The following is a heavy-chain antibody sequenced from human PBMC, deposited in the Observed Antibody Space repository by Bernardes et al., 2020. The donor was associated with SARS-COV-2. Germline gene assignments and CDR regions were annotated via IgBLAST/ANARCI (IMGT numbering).Heavy chain of an antibody. J-gene: IGHJ1*01. CDR2: IIPIFGTA. CDR3: ARDGRLTTVVRDGYFQH. V-gene: IGHV1-69*15. D-gene: IGHD4-17*01. Sequence: GGSLRLSCAASGFTFSEYAMSWVRQAPGKGLEWIGRIIPIFGTAEYAQKFQGRITIAADESTSTAYMELSSLRSEDTAVYYCARDGRLTTVVRDGYFQHWGQGTLVTVSS. CDR1: GFTFSEYA.